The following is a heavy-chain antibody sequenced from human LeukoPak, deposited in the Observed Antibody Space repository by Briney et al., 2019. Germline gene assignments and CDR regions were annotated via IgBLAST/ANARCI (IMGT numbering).Heavy chain of an antibody. CDR1: CGSISSSTYY. V-gene: IGHV4-39*07. D-gene: IGHD3-10*01. J-gene: IGHJ4*02. Sequence: SETLSLTCTVSCGSISSSTYYWGWIRQPPGKGLEWIGSIYYSGSTYYNPSLKSRVTISVDTSKNQFSLKLSSVTAADTAVYYCASTPMVRGAPGYFDYWGQGTLVTVSS. CDR2: IYYSGST. CDR3: ASTPMVRGAPGYFDY.